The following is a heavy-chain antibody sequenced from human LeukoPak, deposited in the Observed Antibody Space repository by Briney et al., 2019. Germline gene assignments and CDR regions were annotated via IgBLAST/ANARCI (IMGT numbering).Heavy chain of an antibody. CDR3: ARSYNNAGYFYYGMGV. J-gene: IGHJ6*02. CDR1: GGSINTYY. CDR2: IYYSRST. V-gene: IGHV4-59*08. D-gene: IGHD5-24*01. Sequence: PSETLSLTCTVSGGSINTYYWSSIRQPPGRGLEWIGYIYYSRSTDYNPSPKSPVTISLDTSKNQFSLRLRSVTAADTAVYYCARSYNNAGYFYYGMGVWGQGTKVTVCS.